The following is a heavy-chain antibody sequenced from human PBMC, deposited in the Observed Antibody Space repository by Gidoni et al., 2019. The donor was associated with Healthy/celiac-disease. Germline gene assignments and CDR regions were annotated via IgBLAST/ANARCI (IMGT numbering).Heavy chain of an antibody. CDR2: MYSGGST. Sequence: EVQLLESGGGLVYSAVSRRLSCAASGFTVSSNLLSWVRQAPGKGLEWVSVMYSGGSTYYADSVKGRFTISRHNSKNTLYLQMNSLRAEDTAVYYCARESGSSYGSSGYWYPFDYWGQGTLVTVSS. J-gene: IGHJ4*02. CDR1: GFTVSSNL. V-gene: IGHV3-53*04. CDR3: ARESGSSYGSSGYWYPFDY. D-gene: IGHD3-22*01.